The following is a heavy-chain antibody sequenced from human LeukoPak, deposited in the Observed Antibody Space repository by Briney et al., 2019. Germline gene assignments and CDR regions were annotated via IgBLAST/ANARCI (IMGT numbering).Heavy chain of an antibody. CDR1: GGSFSGYY. J-gene: IGHJ5*02. CDR3: ARPLGYCSDSRCPQSWFDP. V-gene: IGHV4-34*01. D-gene: IGHD2-15*01. CDR2: INHSGRT. Sequence: AETLSLTCAVSGGSFSGYYWTWIRQPPGKGLEWIGEINHSGRTNYNPSLKSRVIISVDTSKNQFSLKLNSVTAADTAVYYCARPLGYCSDSRCPQSWFDPLGPGNPGHRLL.